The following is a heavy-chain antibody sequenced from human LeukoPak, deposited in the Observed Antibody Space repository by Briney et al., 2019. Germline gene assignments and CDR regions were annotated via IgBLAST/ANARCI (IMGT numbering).Heavy chain of an antibody. J-gene: IGHJ4*02. CDR3: ARDHYDILTGYSGGDY. Sequence: PSETLSLTCTVSGYSISSGYYWGWIRQPPGKGLEWIGSIYHSGSTYYNPFLKSRVTISVDTSKNQFSLKLSSVTAADTAVYYCARDHYDILTGYSGGDYWGQGTLVTVSS. D-gene: IGHD3-9*01. V-gene: IGHV4-38-2*02. CDR1: GYSISSGYY. CDR2: IYHSGST.